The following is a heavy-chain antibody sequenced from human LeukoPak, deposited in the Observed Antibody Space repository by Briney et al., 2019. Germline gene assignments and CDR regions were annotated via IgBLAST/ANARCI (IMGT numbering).Heavy chain of an antibody. Sequence: SETLSLTRLVSLGSIVTYYWSWLRPPPGKGVADLGYIYHTGTTSYNPSLKSRVTISVDTSKNQFSLRLSSVTAADTALYYCARSPGLGYSGGSCHFEYWGEGIPVTVSS. CDR3: ARSPGLGYSGGSCHFEY. D-gene: IGHD2-15*01. V-gene: IGHV4-59*08. J-gene: IGHJ4*02. CDR2: IYHTGTT. CDR1: LGSIVTYY.